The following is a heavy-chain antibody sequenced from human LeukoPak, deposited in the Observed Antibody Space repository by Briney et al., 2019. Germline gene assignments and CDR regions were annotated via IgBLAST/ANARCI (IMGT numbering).Heavy chain of an antibody. J-gene: IGHJ2*01. V-gene: IGHV4-34*01. D-gene: IGHD3-3*01. CDR1: GGSFSGYY. Sequence: SETLSLTCAVYGGSFSGYYWSWIRQPPGKGLEWIGEINHSGSTNYNPSLKSRVTISVDTSKNQFSLKLTSVTAADTAVYYCARGFLEWLLENWYFDLWGRGTLVTVSS. CDR2: INHSGST. CDR3: ARGFLEWLLENWYFDL.